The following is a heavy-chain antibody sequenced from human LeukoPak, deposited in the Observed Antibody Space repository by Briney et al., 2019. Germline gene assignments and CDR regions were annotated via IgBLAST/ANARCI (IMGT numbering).Heavy chain of an antibody. CDR1: GFTFSTYV. CDR3: AKRESSGKYFDY. Sequence: PGGSLRLSCADSGFTFSTYVMSWVRQAPGKGLEWTSTISGGGSSTYYADSVKGRFTISRDNSKSTLYLQMNSLRAGDTAVYYCAKRESSGKYFDYWGQGTLVTVSS. J-gene: IGHJ4*02. D-gene: IGHD6-19*01. V-gene: IGHV3-23*01. CDR2: ISGGGSST.